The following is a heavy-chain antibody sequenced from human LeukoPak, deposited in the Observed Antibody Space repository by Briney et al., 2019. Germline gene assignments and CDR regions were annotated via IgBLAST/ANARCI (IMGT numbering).Heavy chain of an antibody. J-gene: IGHJ5*02. D-gene: IGHD1-14*01. CDR3: ARGHRVNWFDP. CDR2: INHSGST. CDR1: GGSFSGYY. V-gene: IGHV4-34*01. Sequence: PSETLSLTCAVYGGSFSGYYWSWIRQPPGKGLEWIGEINHSGSTNYNPSLKSRVTISVDTSKNQFSLKLSSVTAADTAVYYCARGHRVNWFDPWGQGTLVTVSS.